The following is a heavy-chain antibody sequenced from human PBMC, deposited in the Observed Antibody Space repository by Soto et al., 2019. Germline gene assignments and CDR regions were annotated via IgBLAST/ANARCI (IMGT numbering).Heavy chain of an antibody. D-gene: IGHD6-19*01. CDR3: ARPTYSSGWYWFDH. V-gene: IGHV4-39*01. J-gene: IGHJ5*02. CDR1: GGSISSSSYY. Sequence: QLQLQESGPGLVKPSETLSLTCTVTGGSISSSSYYWGWFRQPPRKGLEWIGSIYYRGSTYYKPSLMSRVTLAVDTSKSQFALKLSSVTAAGTAVYYCARPTYSSGWYWFDHWGQGTLVTVSS. CDR2: IYYRGST.